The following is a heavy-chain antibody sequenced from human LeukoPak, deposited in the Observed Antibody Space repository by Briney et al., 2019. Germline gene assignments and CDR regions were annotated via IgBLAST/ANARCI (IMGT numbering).Heavy chain of an antibody. J-gene: IGHJ4*02. V-gene: IGHV3-21*01. D-gene: IGHD3-22*01. Sequence: GGSLRLSCAASGFTFSSYSMNWVRQAPGKGLEWVSSISSSSSYIYYADSVKGRFTISRDNAKNSLYLQMNSMRAEDTAVYYCARAEVVVIDYWGQGTLVTVSS. CDR2: ISSSSSYI. CDR1: GFTFSSYS. CDR3: ARAEVVVIDY.